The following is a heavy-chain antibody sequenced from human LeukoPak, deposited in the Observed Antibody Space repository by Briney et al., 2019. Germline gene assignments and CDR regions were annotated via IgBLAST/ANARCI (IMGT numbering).Heavy chain of an antibody. Sequence: GGSLRLSCAASGFTFSSYEMNWVRQAPGKGLEGVSYITSSGSTVYYADSVKGRFTISRDNAKNSLYLQMNSLRAEDTAVYYCARKGHRAYDGSGYFFAQAADYRGQGTLVTVSS. CDR2: ITSSGSTV. D-gene: IGHD3-22*01. J-gene: IGHJ4*02. CDR1: GFTFSSYE. V-gene: IGHV3-48*03. CDR3: ARKGHRAYDGSGYFFAQAADY.